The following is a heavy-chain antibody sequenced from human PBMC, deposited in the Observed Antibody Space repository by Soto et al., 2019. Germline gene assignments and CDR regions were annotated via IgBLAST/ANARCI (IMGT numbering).Heavy chain of an antibody. CDR1: GFTFRSYA. V-gene: IGHV3-23*01. CDR3: AKVMDCSSTSCYPYYYYYMDV. D-gene: IGHD2-2*01. J-gene: IGHJ6*03. CDR2: ISGSGGST. Sequence: GGSLRLSCAASGFTFRSYARSWVRQAPGKGLEWVSAISGSGGSTYYADSVKGRFTISRDNSKNTLYLQMNSLRAEDTAVYYCAKVMDCSSTSCYPYYYYYMDVWGKGTTVTVSS.